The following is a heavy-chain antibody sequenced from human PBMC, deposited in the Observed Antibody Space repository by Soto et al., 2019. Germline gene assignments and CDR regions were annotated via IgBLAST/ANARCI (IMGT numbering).Heavy chain of an antibody. V-gene: IGHV3-30*18. D-gene: IGHD5-18*01. CDR2: ISHDGSNT. CDR1: GFTFSNYG. CDR3: EKEPTIPLWLHYFYY. Sequence: QVQLVQSGGNVVQPGRSRRLSCAASGFTFSNYGMHWVRQAPGKGLEWLAFISHDGSNTYYADSVKGRFTISRDNSKNKLYLQMNSLRAEDTDVFYCEKEPTIPLWLHYFYYWGQGTLVTVSS. J-gene: IGHJ4*02.